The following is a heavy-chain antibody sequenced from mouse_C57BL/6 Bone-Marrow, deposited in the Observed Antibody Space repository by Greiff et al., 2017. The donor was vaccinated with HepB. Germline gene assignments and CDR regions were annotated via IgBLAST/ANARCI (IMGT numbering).Heavy chain of an antibody. V-gene: IGHV6-3*01. J-gene: IGHJ3*01. CDR3: TGGFAY. CDR2: IRLKSDNYAT. Sequence: EVKVEEPGGGLVQPGGSMKLSCVASGFTFSNYWMNWVRQSPEKGLEWVAQIRLKSDNYATHYAESVKGTFTISRDASKSSVYLQMNKLRAEDTGIYYWTGGFAYWGQGTLVTVSA. CDR1: GFTFSNYW.